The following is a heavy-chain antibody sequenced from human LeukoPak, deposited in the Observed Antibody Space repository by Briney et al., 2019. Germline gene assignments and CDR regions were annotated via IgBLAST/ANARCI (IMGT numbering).Heavy chain of an antibody. V-gene: IGHV3-23*01. CDR1: GFTFSNYA. Sequence: PGGSLRLSCAASGFTFSNYAMSWVRQAPGEGLEWVSAITGSGSNTHYADSVEGRFTISRDISNNTLFLQMSSLRAEDTAVYYCAKQAYGSGTYTTASFDSWGQGTLVTVSS. CDR2: ITGSGSNT. CDR3: AKQAYGSGTYTTASFDS. J-gene: IGHJ4*02. D-gene: IGHD3-10*01.